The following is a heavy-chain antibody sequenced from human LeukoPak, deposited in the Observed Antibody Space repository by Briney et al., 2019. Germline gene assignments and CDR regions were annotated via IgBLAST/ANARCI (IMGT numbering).Heavy chain of an antibody. Sequence: LSGGSLRLSCAASGFTFSSYWMSWVRQAPGKGLEWVANIKQDGSEKYYVDSVKGRFTISRDNAKNSLYLQMNSLRAEDTAVYYCAKDVGKWESLHFFDYWGQGTLVTVSS. CDR1: GFTFSSYW. CDR3: AKDVGKWESLHFFDY. D-gene: IGHD1-26*01. J-gene: IGHJ4*02. V-gene: IGHV3-7*03. CDR2: IKQDGSEK.